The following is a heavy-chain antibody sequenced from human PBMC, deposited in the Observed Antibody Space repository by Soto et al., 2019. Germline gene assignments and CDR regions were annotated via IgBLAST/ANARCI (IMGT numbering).Heavy chain of an antibody. CDR3: ATVSPYYDSSGYSNWFDP. J-gene: IGHJ5*02. Sequence: ASVKVSCKVSGYTLTELSMHWVRQAPGKGLEWMGGFDPEDGETIYAQKFQGRVTMTEDTSTDTAYMELSSLRSEDTAVYYFATVSPYYDSSGYSNWFDPWGQGTLVTVSS. D-gene: IGHD3-22*01. CDR2: FDPEDGET. V-gene: IGHV1-24*01. CDR1: GYTLTELS.